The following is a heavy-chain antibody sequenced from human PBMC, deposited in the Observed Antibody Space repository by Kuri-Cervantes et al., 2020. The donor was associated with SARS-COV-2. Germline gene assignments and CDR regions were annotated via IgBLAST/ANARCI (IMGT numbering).Heavy chain of an antibody. V-gene: IGHV3-43*02. CDR3: AKDRGQGDNYFDY. Sequence: GGSLRLSCAACGFTFSSYDMHWVRQATGKGLEWVSLISWDGGSTYYADSVKGRFTISRDNSKNSLYLQMNSLRTEDTALYYCAKDRGQGDNYFDYWGQGTLVTVSS. CDR1: GFTFSSYD. J-gene: IGHJ4*02. D-gene: IGHD3-16*01. CDR2: ISWDGGST.